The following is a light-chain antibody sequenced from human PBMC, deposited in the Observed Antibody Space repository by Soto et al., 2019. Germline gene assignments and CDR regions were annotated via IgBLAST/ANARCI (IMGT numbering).Light chain of an antibody. CDR3: CSYAGSYSFV. V-gene: IGLV2-11*01. CDR1: SSDVGDYNY. CDR2: DVS. J-gene: IGLJ1*01. Sequence: QSALTKPRSVSGSPGQSVTISCTGTSSDVGDYNYVSWYQQHPGKAPKLMIYDVSKRPSGVPVRFSGSKSGNTASLTISGLQAEDEADYYCCSYAGSYSFVFGTGTKLTVL.